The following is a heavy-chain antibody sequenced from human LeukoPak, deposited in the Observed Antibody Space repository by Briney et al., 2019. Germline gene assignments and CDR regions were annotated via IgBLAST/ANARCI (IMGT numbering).Heavy chain of an antibody. CDR3: ARYYGYVWGSYRYDAFDI. D-gene: IGHD3-16*02. V-gene: IGHV4-34*10. J-gene: IGHJ3*02. CDR2: INHSGST. CDR1: GGSFSGYY. Sequence: SETLSLTCAVYGGSFSGYYWSWIRQPPGKGLEWIGEINHSGSTNYNPSLKSRVTMSVDTSKNQFSLKLSSVTAADTAVYYCARYYGYVWGSYRYDAFDIWGQGTMVTVSS.